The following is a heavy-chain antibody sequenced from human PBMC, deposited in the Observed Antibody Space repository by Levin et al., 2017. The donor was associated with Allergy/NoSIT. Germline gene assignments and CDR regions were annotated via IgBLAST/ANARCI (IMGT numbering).Heavy chain of an antibody. CDR2: ISASSTTI. CDR1: GFTFSSYS. CDR3: ARDLVAASGVPVWFDP. J-gene: IGHJ5*02. D-gene: IGHD6-13*01. V-gene: IGHV3-48*01. Sequence: RPGGSLRLSCAASGFTFSSYSMNWVRQAPGKGLEWVSYISASSTTIYYADSVEGRFTISRDNVENSLYLQMNSLRAEDTGVYYCARDLVAASGVPVWFDPWGRGTLVTVSS.